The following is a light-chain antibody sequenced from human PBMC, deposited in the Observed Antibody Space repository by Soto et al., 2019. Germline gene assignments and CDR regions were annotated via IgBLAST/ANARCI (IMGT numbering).Light chain of an antibody. Sequence: EIVMTQSPPTLSLSPGERATLSCRASQSVGSKLAWYQQRPGQAPRLLIYDASSRDTGIQARFSGIGSGTEFMIRITVVEPEDYGIYHCHQQCGSPKTCGEGTKV. V-gene: IGKV3D-15*03. CDR2: DAS. J-gene: IGKJ1*01. CDR1: QSVGSK. CDR3: HQQCGSPKT.